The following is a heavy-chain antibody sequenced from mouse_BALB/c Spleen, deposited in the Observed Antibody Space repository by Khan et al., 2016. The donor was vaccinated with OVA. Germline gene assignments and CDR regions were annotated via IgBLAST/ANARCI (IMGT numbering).Heavy chain of an antibody. J-gene: IGHJ4*01. CDR3: TRLVDY. V-gene: IGHV5-6-5*01. CDR2: INSGGST. CDR1: GFTFSSYA. Sequence: EVELVESGGGLVKPGGSLKLSCAASGFTFSSYAVSWIRQTPEKRLEWVASINSGGSTYYPASVKGRFTISRDDARNILYLQMSSLRSEDTAMYYCTRLVDYWGQGTSVTVSS.